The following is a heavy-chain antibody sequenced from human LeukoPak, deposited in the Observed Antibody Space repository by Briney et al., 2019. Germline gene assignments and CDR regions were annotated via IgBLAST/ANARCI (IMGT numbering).Heavy chain of an antibody. J-gene: IGHJ6*02. V-gene: IGHV4-34*01. D-gene: IGHD5-12*01. Sequence: SETLSLTCAVYGGSFSGYYWSWIRQPPGKGLEWIGEINHSGSTNYNPSLKSRVTISVDTSKNQFSLKLSSVTAADTAVYYCARARGYYYYYYGMDVWGQGTTVTVPS. CDR2: INHSGST. CDR3: ARARGYYYYYYGMDV. CDR1: GGSFSGYY.